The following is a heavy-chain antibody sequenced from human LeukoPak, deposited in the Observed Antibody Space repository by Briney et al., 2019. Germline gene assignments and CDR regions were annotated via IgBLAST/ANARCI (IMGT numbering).Heavy chain of an antibody. V-gene: IGHV4-59*01. D-gene: IGHD6-25*01. CDR2: IYHTGST. Sequence: PSETLSLTCTVSGGSTSSYYWSWIRQRPAQGLERIANIYHTGSTNYNHYLTSRVTISIDTAKNQFSLKLTSVDAADTAVYYCARRGRNSSGWQDYLWGQGTLVTVS. J-gene: IGHJ4*02. CDR3: ARRGRNSSGWQDYL. CDR1: GGSTSSYY.